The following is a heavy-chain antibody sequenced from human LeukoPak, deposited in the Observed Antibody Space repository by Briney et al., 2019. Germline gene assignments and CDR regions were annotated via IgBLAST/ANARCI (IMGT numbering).Heavy chain of an antibody. CDR1: GGTFSSYA. D-gene: IGHD3-22*01. CDR3: ARDVKSHYYDSSGYHFDP. CDR2: IIPIFGTA. V-gene: IGHV1-69*05. Sequence: SVKVSCKASGGTFSSYAISWVRQAPGQGLEWMGGIIPIFGTANYAQKFQGRVTITTDESTSTAYMELSSLRSEDTAVYYCARDVKSHYYDSSGYHFDPWGQGTLVTVSS. J-gene: IGHJ5*02.